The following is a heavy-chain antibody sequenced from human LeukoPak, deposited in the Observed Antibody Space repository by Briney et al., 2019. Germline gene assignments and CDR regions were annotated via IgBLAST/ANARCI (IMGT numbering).Heavy chain of an antibody. CDR1: GGSFSGYY. Sequence: ASETLSLTCAVYGGSFSGYYWSWIRQPPGKGLEWMGELNHSGSTNSNPSLKSRATISVDTTSNHFSLKLSLVTAADTAFYYGGRYGGSGANWFDPWGEGTLVTVSS. V-gene: IGHV4-34*07. CDR2: LNHSGST. J-gene: IGHJ5*02. CDR3: GRYGGSGANWFDP. D-gene: IGHD3-10*01.